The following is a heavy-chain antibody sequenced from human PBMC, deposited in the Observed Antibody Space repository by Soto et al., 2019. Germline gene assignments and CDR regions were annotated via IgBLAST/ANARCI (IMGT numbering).Heavy chain of an antibody. V-gene: IGHV3-49*04. D-gene: IGHD1-26*01. CDR2: IRSEANGGTT. Sequence: PGGSLRLSCTGSGFTFADYTMSWVRQAPGKGLEWVGLIRSEANGGTTHYAASVHGGFIISRDDSRGIAFLQMNNLKSEDTVVYYCTRVGKFDYWGQGTLVTVSS. CDR3: TRVGKFDY. CDR1: GFTFADYT. J-gene: IGHJ4*02.